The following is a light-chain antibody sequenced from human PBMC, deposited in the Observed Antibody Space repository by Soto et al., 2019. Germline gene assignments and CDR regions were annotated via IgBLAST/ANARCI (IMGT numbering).Light chain of an antibody. CDR3: QQYNNWPYT. CDR1: QSVSSN. V-gene: IGKV3D-15*01. J-gene: IGKJ2*01. Sequence: EIVMTQSPATLSVSPGERATLSCRASQSVSSNLAWYQQKPGQAPRLLIYGACIRATGIPARFSGSGSGTEFTLTISSLQSEDFAVYYCQQYNNWPYTFGQGTKLEIK. CDR2: GAC.